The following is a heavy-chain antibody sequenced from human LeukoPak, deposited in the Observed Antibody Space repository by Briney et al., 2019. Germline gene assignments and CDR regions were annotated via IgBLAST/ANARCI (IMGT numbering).Heavy chain of an antibody. V-gene: IGHV4-31*03. J-gene: IGHJ4*02. CDR2: IYYSGST. CDR1: GGSISSGGYY. CDR3: AGHHPRNTVDF. Sequence: SQTLSLTCTVSGGSISSGGYYWSWIRQHPGKGLEWIGYIYYSGSTYYNPSLKSRVTISLDTSKNQFSLKLSSVTAADTAVYYCAGHHPRNTVDFWGQGTLVTVSS. D-gene: IGHD2-8*02.